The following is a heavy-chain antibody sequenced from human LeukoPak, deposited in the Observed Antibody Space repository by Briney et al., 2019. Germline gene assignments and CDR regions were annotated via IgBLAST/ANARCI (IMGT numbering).Heavy chain of an antibody. CDR3: ARVNYGDYSSEWAIDY. V-gene: IGHV4-4*07. CDR2: IYTSGST. D-gene: IGHD4-17*01. CDR1: GGSISSYY. J-gene: IGHJ4*02. Sequence: VKPSETLSLTCTVSGGSISSYYGSWIRQPAGKGLEWIGRIYTSGSTNYNPSLKSRVTMSVDTSKNQFSLKLSSVTAADTAVYYCARVNYGDYSSEWAIDYWGQGTLVTVSS.